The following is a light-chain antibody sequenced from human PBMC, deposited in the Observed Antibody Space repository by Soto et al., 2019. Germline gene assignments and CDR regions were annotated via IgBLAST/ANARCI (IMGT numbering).Light chain of an antibody. J-gene: IGLJ1*01. CDR1: SSTIGAGYD. CDR2: GNT. Sequence: QSVLTQPPSVSGAPGQRVTISCTGSSSTIGAGYDVHWYQQLPGTAPKLLIYGNTNRASGVPDRFSGSKSGTSASLAITGLQADAEADYYCQSYDSSLSGSLVFGTGTKVTVL. CDR3: QSYDSSLSGSLV. V-gene: IGLV1-40*01.